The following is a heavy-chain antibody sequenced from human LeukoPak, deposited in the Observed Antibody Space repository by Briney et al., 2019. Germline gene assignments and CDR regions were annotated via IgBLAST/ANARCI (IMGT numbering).Heavy chain of an antibody. CDR1: GYSFTTYW. D-gene: IGHD6-13*01. CDR2: IYPGDSDT. V-gene: IGHV5-51*01. Sequence: GESLKISCKGSGYSFTTYWIGWVRQMPGKGLEWMGIIYPGDSDTRYSPSFQGQVTISADKSISTAYLQWSSLKASDTAIYYCARSYSSSWSGFDPWGQGTLVTVSS. CDR3: ARSYSSSWSGFDP. J-gene: IGHJ5*02.